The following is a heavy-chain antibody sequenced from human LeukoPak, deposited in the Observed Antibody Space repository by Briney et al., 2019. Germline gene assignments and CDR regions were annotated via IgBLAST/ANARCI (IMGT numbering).Heavy chain of an antibody. CDR3: AREAGYDSSGYAFDI. CDR2: IYSGGTT. CDR1: GFTVTNNY. Sequence: GGSLRLSCAASGFTVTNNYMSWVRQAPGKGLEWVSIIYSGGTTYYADSVRGRFTISRDNSKNTLYLQMNSLRAEGTAVYYCAREAGYDSSGYAFDIWGQGTMVTVSS. V-gene: IGHV3-53*01. D-gene: IGHD3-22*01. J-gene: IGHJ3*02.